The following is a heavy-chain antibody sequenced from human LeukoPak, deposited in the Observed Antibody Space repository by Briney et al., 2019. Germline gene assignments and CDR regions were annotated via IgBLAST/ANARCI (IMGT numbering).Heavy chain of an antibody. Sequence: GGSLRLSCAASGFTFSSYAMHWVRQAPGKGLEWVAVISYDGSKKYYADSVKGRFTISRDNSKDTLYLQMNSLRAEDTAVYYCARGFGYYYGSGTPRGPSFDYWGQGTLVTVSS. J-gene: IGHJ4*02. V-gene: IGHV3-30-3*01. CDR2: ISYDGSKK. CDR3: ARGFGYYYGSGTPRGPSFDY. D-gene: IGHD3-10*01. CDR1: GFTFSSYA.